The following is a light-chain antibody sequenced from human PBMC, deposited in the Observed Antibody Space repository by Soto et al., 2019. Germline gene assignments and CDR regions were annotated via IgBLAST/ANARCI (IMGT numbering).Light chain of an antibody. CDR2: GIS. CDR1: QTVTNSF. CDR3: QQYSTLPHT. Sequence: ENVLTQSPGTLSLSPGERATLSCRASQTVTNSFFAWYQQKPGQPPRLLIHGISSRATGIPDRFSGSGSGTDFTLTISSLEPEDFVVYYCQQYSTLPHTFGRGTKLEV. J-gene: IGKJ2*01. V-gene: IGKV3-20*01.